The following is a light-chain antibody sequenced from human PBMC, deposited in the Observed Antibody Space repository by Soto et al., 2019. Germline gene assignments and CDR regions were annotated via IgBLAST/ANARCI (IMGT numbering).Light chain of an antibody. Sequence: QSVLTQPPSASGTPGRRVTIFCSGSSSNIGSNYVSWYQQLPGTAPKLLIYRNNQRPSGVPDRFSGSKSGTSASLAISGLWSEDEADYYCAAWDDSLSGVVFGGGTKLTVL. CDR1: SSNIGSNY. CDR2: RNN. J-gene: IGLJ2*01. V-gene: IGLV1-47*03. CDR3: AAWDDSLSGVV.